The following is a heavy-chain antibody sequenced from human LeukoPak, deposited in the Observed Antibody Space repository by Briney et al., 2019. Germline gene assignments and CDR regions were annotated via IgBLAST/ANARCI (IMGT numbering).Heavy chain of an antibody. Sequence: PSETLSLTCAVYGGSFSGYQWSWIRQSPGKGLEWIGEINDSGSTNYNPALKSRVTISVDTSKNQFSLRLNSVTAADTAVYYCARIYGDYIMYWGQGTLVTVSS. J-gene: IGHJ4*02. D-gene: IGHD4-17*01. CDR2: INDSGST. CDR1: GGSFSGYQ. CDR3: ARIYGDYIMY. V-gene: IGHV4-34*01.